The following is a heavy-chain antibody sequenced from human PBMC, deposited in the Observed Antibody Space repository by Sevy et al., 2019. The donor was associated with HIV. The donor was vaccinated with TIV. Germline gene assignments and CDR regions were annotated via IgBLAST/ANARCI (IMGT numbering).Heavy chain of an antibody. D-gene: IGHD6-13*01. V-gene: IGHV3-21*01. CDR3: AGSAARNLGHGMDV. Sequence: GGSLRLSCAASGFTFSSYSMNWVRQAPGKGLEWLSSISSSSSYIYYADSVKGRFTISRDNAKNSLYLQMNSLRAEDTAESYCAGSAARNLGHGMDVWGQGTTVTVSS. CDR1: GFTFSSYS. J-gene: IGHJ6*02. CDR2: ISSSSSYI.